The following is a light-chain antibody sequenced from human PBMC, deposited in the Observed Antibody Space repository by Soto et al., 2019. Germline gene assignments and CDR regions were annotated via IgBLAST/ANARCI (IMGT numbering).Light chain of an antibody. V-gene: IGLV2-23*01. J-gene: IGLJ2*01. CDR1: SGDIGTYNL. CDR2: DGN. CDR3: CSYAGRSTVV. Sequence: QSALTQPASVSGSPGQSITISCTGTSGDIGTYNLVSWYQQYPGRAPKLIIFDGNKRPSGVSSRFSASKSGYTASLAISGLQAEDEADYHCCSYAGRSTVVCGGGTQLTVL.